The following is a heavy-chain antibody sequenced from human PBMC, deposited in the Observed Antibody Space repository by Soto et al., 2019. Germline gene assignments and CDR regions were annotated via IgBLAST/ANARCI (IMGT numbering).Heavy chain of an antibody. D-gene: IGHD6-19*01. CDR1: GFTFSTSA. J-gene: IGHJ5*02. V-gene: IGHV1-58*01. CDR2: IDVGSGNA. Sequence: SVKVSCKTSGFTFSTSAVHWVRQARGHRLQWIGWIDVGSGNANYAQMLQERVTMSRDMSTSTAYMELRSLRSDDTAVYYCSXVVEQWLVLHWFDPWGQGTLVTVSS. CDR3: SXVVEQWLVLHWFDP.